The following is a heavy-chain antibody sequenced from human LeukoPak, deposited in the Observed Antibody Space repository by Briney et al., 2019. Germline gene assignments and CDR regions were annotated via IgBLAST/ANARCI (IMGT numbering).Heavy chain of an antibody. D-gene: IGHD3-9*01. CDR2: IIPIFGTA. Sequence: ASVKVSCKASGGTFSSYAISWVRQAPGQGLEWMGGIIPIFGTASYAQKFQGRVTITADESTSTAYMELSSLRTEDTAVYYCARSSQGPFDWFGWFDYWGQGTLVTVSS. CDR1: GGTFSSYA. J-gene: IGHJ4*02. CDR3: ARSSQGPFDWFGWFDY. V-gene: IGHV1-69*01.